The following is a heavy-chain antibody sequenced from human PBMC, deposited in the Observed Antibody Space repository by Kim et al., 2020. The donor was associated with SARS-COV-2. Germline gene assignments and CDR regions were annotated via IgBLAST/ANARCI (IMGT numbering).Heavy chain of an antibody. D-gene: IGHD4-17*01. J-gene: IGHJ2*01. CDR2: IYYSGST. CDR1: GGSVSSASYY. CDR3: ARARDYPNWYFDL. Sequence: SETLSLTCTVSGGSVSSASYYWSWIRQPPGKGLEWIGYIYYSGSTNYNPSLKSRVTISVDTSKSQFSLKLTSVTAADTAVYYCARARDYPNWYFDLWGRGTLVTVSS. V-gene: IGHV4-61*01.